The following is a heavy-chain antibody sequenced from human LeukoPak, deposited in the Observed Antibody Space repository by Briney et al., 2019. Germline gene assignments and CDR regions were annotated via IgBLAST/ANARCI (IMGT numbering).Heavy chain of an antibody. Sequence: GGSLRLSCAASGFTFRNYVIHWVRQAPGKGLEWVSYISSSSSPINYADSVKGRFTISRDNAKNSLYLQMNSLRDEDTAVYYCARDCRLNCARQPGFDSWGQGTLVTVSS. CDR3: ARDCRLNCARQPGFDS. CDR1: GFTFRNYV. CDR2: ISSSSSPI. J-gene: IGHJ5*01. V-gene: IGHV3-48*02. D-gene: IGHD1-1*01.